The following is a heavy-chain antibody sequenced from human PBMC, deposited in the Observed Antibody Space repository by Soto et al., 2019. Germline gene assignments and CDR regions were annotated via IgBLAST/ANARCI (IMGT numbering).Heavy chain of an antibody. V-gene: IGHV4-39*01. J-gene: IGHJ4*02. CDR3: VLGGWLQLRSDRRPDY. D-gene: IGHD5-12*01. Sequence: KPSETLSLTCTVSGGSISSSSYYWGWIRQPPGKGLEWIGSIYYSGSTYYNPSLKSRVTISVDTSKNQFSLKLSSVTAAGTAVYYCVLGGWLQLRSDRRPDYWGQGTLVTVSS. CDR1: GGSISSSSYY. CDR2: IYYSGST.